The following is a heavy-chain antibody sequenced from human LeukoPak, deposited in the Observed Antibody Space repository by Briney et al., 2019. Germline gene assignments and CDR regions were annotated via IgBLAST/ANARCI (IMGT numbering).Heavy chain of an antibody. V-gene: IGHV3-23*01. J-gene: IGHJ5*02. D-gene: IGHD6-19*01. CDR2: IIVSGRST. Sequence: GGSLRLAWAASGFTFSSYGMRWVRQAAGKGMEWVSAIIVSGRSTYYASSVKGRFTISRDNSKNPLYLQMNSLRAEDTAVYYCAKGSSGWYGGNWFDPWGQGTLVTVSS. CDR3: AKGSSGWYGGNWFDP. CDR1: GFTFSSYG.